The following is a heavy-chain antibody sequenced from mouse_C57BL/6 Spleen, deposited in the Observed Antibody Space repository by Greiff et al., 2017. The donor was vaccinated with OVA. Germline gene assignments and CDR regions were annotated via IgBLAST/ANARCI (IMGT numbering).Heavy chain of an antibody. D-gene: IGHD1-1*01. CDR2: IYPGDGDT. CDR3: ARDDYGSSLYYAMDC. CDR1: GYAFSSSW. V-gene: IGHV1-82*01. J-gene: IGHJ4*01. Sequence: QVQLQQSGPELVKPGASVKISCKASGYAFSSSWMNWVKQRPGKGLEWIGRIYPGDGDTNYNGKFKGKATLTADKSSSTAYMQLSSLTSEDSAVYFCARDDYGSSLYYAMDCWGQGTSVTVSS.